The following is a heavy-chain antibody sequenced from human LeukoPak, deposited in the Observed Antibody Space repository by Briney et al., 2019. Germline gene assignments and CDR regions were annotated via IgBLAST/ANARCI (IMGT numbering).Heavy chain of an antibody. J-gene: IGHJ4*02. CDR1: GFTFSNYD. D-gene: IGHD2-8*01. CDR3: ARDPGGVVYFDY. CDR2: IWYDGSNK. V-gene: IGHV3-33*01. Sequence: GGSLRLSCAVSGFTFSNYDMHWVRQAPGKGLEWVAVIWYDGSNKYYADSVKGRFTISRENSKNTLYLQMNTLRAEDTAVYYCARDPGGVVYFDYWGQGTLVTVSS.